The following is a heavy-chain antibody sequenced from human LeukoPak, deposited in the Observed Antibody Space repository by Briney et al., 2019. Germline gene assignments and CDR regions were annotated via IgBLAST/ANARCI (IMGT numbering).Heavy chain of an antibody. CDR1: GYTFTNYY. CDR3: ARMTYCSGGSCYGVDWFDP. CDR2: INPSGGST. J-gene: IGHJ5*02. V-gene: IGHV1-46*01. Sequence: ASVKVSCKASGYTFTNYYMHCVRQAPGQGLEWVGIINPSGGSTIYAQKFQGRVTMTRDMSTSTVYMELSSLRTEDTAVYYCARMTYCSGGSCYGVDWFDPGGQGTLVTVSS. D-gene: IGHD2-15*01.